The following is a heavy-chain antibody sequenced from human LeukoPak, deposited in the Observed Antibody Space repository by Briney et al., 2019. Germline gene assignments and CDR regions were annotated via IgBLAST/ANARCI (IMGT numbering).Heavy chain of an antibody. V-gene: IGHV3-23*01. J-gene: IGHJ6*03. CDR2: ISGSGGST. Sequence: GGTLRLSCAASGFTFSSFDMSWVRQAPGEGLEWVSAISGSGGSTYYADSVKGRFTISRDNSKNTLYLQMNSLRAEDTAVYYCARGGVNTMLRGVIRYYYMDVWGKGTTVTISS. CDR1: GFTFSSFD. CDR3: ARGGVNTMLRGVIRYYYMDV. D-gene: IGHD3-10*01.